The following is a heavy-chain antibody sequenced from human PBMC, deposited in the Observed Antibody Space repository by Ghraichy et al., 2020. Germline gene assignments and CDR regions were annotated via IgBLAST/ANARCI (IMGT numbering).Heavy chain of an antibody. CDR2: INPSGGTT. V-gene: IGHV1-46*01. CDR1: GYTFTTYY. J-gene: IGHJ5*02. D-gene: IGHD5-18*01. CDR3: ARDRSIDTAMVNYNWFDP. Sequence: ASVKVSCKASGYTFTTYYMHWVRQAPGQGLEWMGIINPSGGTTSYAQKFQGRVTMTRDTSTSTVYMELSSLRSKDTAVYYCARDRSIDTAMVNYNWFDPWGQGTLVTVSS.